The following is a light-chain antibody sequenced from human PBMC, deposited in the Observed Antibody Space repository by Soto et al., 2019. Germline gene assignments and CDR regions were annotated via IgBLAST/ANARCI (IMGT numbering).Light chain of an antibody. CDR1: QSVSTRY. V-gene: IGKV3-20*01. J-gene: IGKJ2*01. Sequence: ESMLTQSPGTLSLSPGERATLSCRASQSVSTRYLAWYQQKPSQAPRRLIYGASIRAAGIPDRFSGSGSGTDFTLTISRLEPEDFAVYYCHQFGSSPPSFTFGQGTKLEI. CDR3: HQFGSSPPSFT. CDR2: GAS.